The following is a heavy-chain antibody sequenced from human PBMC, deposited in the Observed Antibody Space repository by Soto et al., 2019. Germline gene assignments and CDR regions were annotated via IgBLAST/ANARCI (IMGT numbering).Heavy chain of an antibody. CDR3: ARYSNREPYYYYYYMDV. Sequence: PSETLSLTCTVSGGSISSYYWSWIRQPPGKGLEWIGYIYYSGSTNYNPSLKSRVTISVDTSKNQFSLKLSSVTAADTAVYYCARYSNREPYYYYYYMDVWGKGTTVTVSS. CDR2: IYYSGST. V-gene: IGHV4-59*01. J-gene: IGHJ6*03. D-gene: IGHD4-4*01. CDR1: GGSISSYY.